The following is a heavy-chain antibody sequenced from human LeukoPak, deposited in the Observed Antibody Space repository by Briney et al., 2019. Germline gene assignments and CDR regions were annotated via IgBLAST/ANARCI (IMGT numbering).Heavy chain of an antibody. Sequence: PGGSLRLSCAASGFSISGYWMHWVRQAPGKGLVWVSRSNGDGSITAYADSVKGRFTISRDNAKNTLYLQMNSLRAEDTAVHYCARGRAGNYYNHNDYWGQGTLVTVSS. CDR1: GFSISGYW. CDR2: SNGDGSIT. CDR3: ARGRAGNYYNHNDY. D-gene: IGHD3-10*01. V-gene: IGHV3-74*01. J-gene: IGHJ4*02.